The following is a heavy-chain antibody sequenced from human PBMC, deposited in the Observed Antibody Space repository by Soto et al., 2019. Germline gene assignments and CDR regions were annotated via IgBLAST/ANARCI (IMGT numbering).Heavy chain of an antibody. V-gene: IGHV3-49*04. CDR3: TRVPQYPPGTMDV. D-gene: IGHD4-4*01. J-gene: IGHJ6*02. Sequence: SLRLSCTASGFTFGDYVMSWVRQAPGKGLEWVGFIRSKAYGGTTEYAASVKGRFTISRDDSKSIAYLQMSSLKTEDTAVYYCTRVPQYPPGTMDVWGQGTTVTVSS. CDR1: GFTFGDYV. CDR2: IRSKAYGGTT.